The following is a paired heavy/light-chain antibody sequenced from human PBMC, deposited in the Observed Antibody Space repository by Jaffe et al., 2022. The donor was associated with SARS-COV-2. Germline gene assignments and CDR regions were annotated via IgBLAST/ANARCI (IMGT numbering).Light chain of an antibody. CDR1: SSNFGAGYD. J-gene: IGLJ2*01. CDR3: QSHDSSLSGVL. CDR2: DNN. Sequence: QSVLTQPPSMSGAPGQRVTISCSGSSSNFGAGYDVYWYQQLPGTAPKLLIYDNNNRPSGVPDRFSGSKSGTSASLAISGLQAEDEADYYCQSHDSSLSGVLFGGGTKLTVL. V-gene: IGLV1-40*01.
Heavy chain of an antibody. Sequence: QVQLVESGGGVVQPGTSLRLSCAGSGFTFRSYALHWVRRAPGKGLEWVALISFDGRDKYYADPVKGRFTISRDNSRNTLSLQVTSLRTEDTAVYYCARAPGYCTSTGCYGRGYYFDYWGQGTLVTVSS. J-gene: IGHJ4*02. V-gene: IGHV3-30*04. CDR1: GFTFRSYA. CDR2: ISFDGRDK. D-gene: IGHD2-2*01. CDR3: ARAPGYCTSTGCYGRGYYFDY.